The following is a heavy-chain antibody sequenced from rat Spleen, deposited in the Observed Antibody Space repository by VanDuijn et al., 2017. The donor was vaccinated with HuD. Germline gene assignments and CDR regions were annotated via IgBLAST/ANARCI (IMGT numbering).Heavy chain of an antibody. D-gene: IGHD1-2*01. Sequence: QVQLKESGPGLVQPSQTLSLTCTVSGFSLTSNGVSRVRQPPGKGLEWIAAVSSGGDTYYNSGIKSRLSISRDTSKSQVFLKMNSLQTEDTAIYFCTRLGSYIGMDAWGQGASVTVSS. CDR2: VSSGGDT. CDR3: TRLGSYIGMDA. V-gene: IGHV2S12*01. J-gene: IGHJ4*01. CDR1: GFSLTSNG.